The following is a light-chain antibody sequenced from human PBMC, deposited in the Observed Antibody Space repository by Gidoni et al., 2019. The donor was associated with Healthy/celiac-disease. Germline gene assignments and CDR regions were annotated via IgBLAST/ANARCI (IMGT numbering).Light chain of an antibody. CDR3: QQSYSTLLFT. Sequence: DIQMTPSPSSLSASVGDRGTITCRASQSISSYLNWYQQKPGKAPKLLIYAAASLQSGVPSRFSGSGSGTDFTLTISSLQPEDFATYYCQQSYSTLLFTFGPGTKVDIK. CDR1: QSISSY. V-gene: IGKV1-39*01. J-gene: IGKJ3*01. CDR2: AAA.